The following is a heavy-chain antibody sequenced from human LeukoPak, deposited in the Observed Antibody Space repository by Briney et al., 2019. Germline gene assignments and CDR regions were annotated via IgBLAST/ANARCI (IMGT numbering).Heavy chain of an antibody. V-gene: IGHV3-66*01. CDR2: IYSGGST. J-gene: IGHJ4*02. CDR1: GFTVSSNY. CDR3: ARTGDYDILTGYYRRFEY. D-gene: IGHD3-9*01. Sequence: GGSLRLSCAASGFTVSSNYMSWVRQAPGKGLEGGSVIYSGGSTYYSDSVKGRFTISRDNSKNTLYSQMNSVRAEGTAVYYCARTGDYDILTGYYRRFEYWGQGTLVTVSS.